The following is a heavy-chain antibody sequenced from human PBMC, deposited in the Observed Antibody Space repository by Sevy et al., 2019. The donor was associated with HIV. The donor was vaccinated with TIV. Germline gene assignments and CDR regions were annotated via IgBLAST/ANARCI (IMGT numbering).Heavy chain of an antibody. CDR2: IYYSGRT. D-gene: IGHD1-26*01. CDR3: ARVIRRWELLDYYFDY. Sequence: SETLSLTCTVSGGSFSSGDYYWSWIRQPPGKGLEWIGYIYYSGRTYYNPSLKSRVTISVDTSKNQFSLKLSSVTAADTAVYYCARVIRRWELLDYYFDYWGQGTLVTVSS. J-gene: IGHJ4*02. V-gene: IGHV4-30-4*01. CDR1: GGSFSSGDYY.